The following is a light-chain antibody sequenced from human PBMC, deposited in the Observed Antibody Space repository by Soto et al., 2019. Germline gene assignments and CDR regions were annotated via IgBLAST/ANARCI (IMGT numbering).Light chain of an antibody. CDR2: AAS. V-gene: IGKV1-39*01. Sequence: DIQMTQSPSSLSASVGDRVTITCRASQSIAGYLSWYQQRPGKAPKLLIFAASGLQSGVPSRFSGSGSGTDFTLTISNLQPQDFATYYCQQANRLPITFAGGTKVEMK. J-gene: IGKJ4*01. CDR1: QSIAGY. CDR3: QQANRLPIT.